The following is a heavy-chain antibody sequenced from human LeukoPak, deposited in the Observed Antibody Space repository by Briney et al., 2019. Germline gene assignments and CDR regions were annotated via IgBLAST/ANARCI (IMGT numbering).Heavy chain of an antibody. J-gene: IGHJ4*02. D-gene: IGHD3-22*01. Sequence: GASVKVSCKASGYTFTGYYMHWVRQAPGQGLEWMGWISAYNGNTNYAQKLQGRVTMTTDTSTSTAYMELRSLRSDDTAVYYCAREGPPYYYDSSGYYYGPLGYWGQETLVTVSS. CDR2: ISAYNGNT. CDR3: AREGPPYYYDSSGYYYGPLGY. V-gene: IGHV1-18*04. CDR1: GYTFTGYY.